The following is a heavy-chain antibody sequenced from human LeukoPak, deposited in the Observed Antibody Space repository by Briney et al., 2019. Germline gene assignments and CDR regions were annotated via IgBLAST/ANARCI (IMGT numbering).Heavy chain of an antibody. D-gene: IGHD5-12*01. CDR3: ARGARGYPDDNFDY. CDR2: ISYSGST. CDR1: GGSITNYY. Sequence: SETLSPTCTVSGGSITNYYWSWIRQPPGKGLEWIGYISYSGSTNYSPSLKSRVTISVDTSKKQFSLNLNSVTAADTAIYYCARGARGYPDDNFDYWGQGTLVTVSS. V-gene: IGHV4-59*01. J-gene: IGHJ4*02.